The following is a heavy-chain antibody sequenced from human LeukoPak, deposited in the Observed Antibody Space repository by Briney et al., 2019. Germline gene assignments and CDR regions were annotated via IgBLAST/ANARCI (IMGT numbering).Heavy chain of an antibody. V-gene: IGHV1-2*02. CDR3: ARVVPAAIWFDP. J-gene: IGHJ5*02. CDR1: GYTFTGYY. Sequence: GASVKVYCKASGYTFTGYYMHWVRQAPGQGLEWMGWINPNSGGTNYAQKFQGRVTMTRDTSISTAYMELSRLRSDDTAVYYCARVVPAAIWFDPWGQGTLVTVSS. CDR2: INPNSGGT. D-gene: IGHD2-2*01.